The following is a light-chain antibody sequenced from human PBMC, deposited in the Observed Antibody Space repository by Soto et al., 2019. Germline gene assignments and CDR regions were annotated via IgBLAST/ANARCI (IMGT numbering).Light chain of an antibody. J-gene: IGKJ2*01. CDR1: QSVSSSY. CDR2: GAS. V-gene: IGKV3-20*01. CDR3: HQDGSSPLYT. Sequence: EIVLTQSPGTLSLSPGERATLSCRASQSVSSSYLAWYQQKPGQAPRLLIYGASSRATRIPDWFSGSGSGTDCTLTISRLEPEDFAVYYCHQDGSSPLYTFGQGTKLEIK.